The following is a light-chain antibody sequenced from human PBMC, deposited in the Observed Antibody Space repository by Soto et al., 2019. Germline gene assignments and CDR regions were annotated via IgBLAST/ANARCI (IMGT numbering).Light chain of an antibody. Sequence: EIVMTQSPATLSVSPGERASLSCRASQSISTNLAWYQQKPGQAPRLLIYGASTRATGIPARFSGSGSGTEFNLTISSPQSEDFAVYYCQQYDKWPLTFGPGTKVDIE. J-gene: IGKJ3*01. CDR2: GAS. CDR3: QQYDKWPLT. V-gene: IGKV3-15*01. CDR1: QSISTN.